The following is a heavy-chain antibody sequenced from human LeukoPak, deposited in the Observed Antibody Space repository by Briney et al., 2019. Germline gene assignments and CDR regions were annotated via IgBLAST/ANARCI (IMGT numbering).Heavy chain of an antibody. CDR3: AREFKSGYGMWA. CDR2: ITSSSDYI. J-gene: IGHJ5*02. D-gene: IGHD5-18*01. CDR1: GFTFSNAW. Sequence: GGSLRLSCAASGFTFSNAWMSWVRQAPGKGLEWVSSITSSSDYIYYADSVKGRFTISRDNAENSLHLQMDSLRAEDTAVYYCAREFKSGYGMWAWGQGTLVTVSS. V-gene: IGHV3-21*01.